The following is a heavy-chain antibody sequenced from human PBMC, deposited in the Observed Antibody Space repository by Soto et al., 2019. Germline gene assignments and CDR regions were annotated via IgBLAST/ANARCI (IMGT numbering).Heavy chain of an antibody. CDR3: AREFQYCISTSCYLDAFDI. Sequence: SETLSLTCAVSGGSISSSNWWSWVRQPPGKGLEWIGEIYHSGSTYYNPSLKSRVTISVDTSKNQFSLKLSSVTAADTAVYYCAREFQYCISTSCYLDAFDIWGQGTMVTVSS. J-gene: IGHJ3*02. CDR1: GGSISSSNW. D-gene: IGHD2-2*01. CDR2: IYHSGST. V-gene: IGHV4-4*02.